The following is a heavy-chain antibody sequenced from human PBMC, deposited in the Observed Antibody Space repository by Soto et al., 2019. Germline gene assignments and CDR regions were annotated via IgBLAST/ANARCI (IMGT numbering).Heavy chain of an antibody. D-gene: IGHD3-3*01. V-gene: IGHV6-1*01. J-gene: IGHJ6*02. CDR3: ARGGITIFGVVSYYYYGMDV. CDR1: GDSVSSNSAA. Sequence: SQTLSLTCAISGDSVSSNSAAWNWIRQSPSRGLEWLGRTYYRSKWYNDYAVSVKSRITINPDTSKNQFSLQLNSVTPEDTAVYYCARGGITIFGVVSYYYYGMDVWGQGTTVTVSS. CDR2: TYYRSKWYN.